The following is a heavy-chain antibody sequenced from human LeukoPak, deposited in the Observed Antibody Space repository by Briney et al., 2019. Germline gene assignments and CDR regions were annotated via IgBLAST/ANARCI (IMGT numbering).Heavy chain of an antibody. J-gene: IGHJ4*02. CDR1: GGSISSYY. D-gene: IGHD6-19*01. CDR2: IYYSGST. CDR3: ARDKPGIAVT. V-gene: IGHV4-59*01. Sequence: PSETLSLTCTVSGGSISSYYWSWIRQPPGKGLEWIGYIYYSGSTNYNPSLKSRVTISVDTSKNQFSLKLSFVTAADTAVYYCARDKPGIAVTWGQGTLVTVSS.